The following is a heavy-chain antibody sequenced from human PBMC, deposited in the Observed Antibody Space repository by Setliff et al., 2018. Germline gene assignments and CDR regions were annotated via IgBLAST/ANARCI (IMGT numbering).Heavy chain of an antibody. D-gene: IGHD4-17*01. Sequence: GESLKISCKGSGYSFSNFWIGWVRQMPGKGLEWMGIIYPGDSHTRYSPSFQGHVTISADKSISTAYLQWSSLKASDTAMYYCARLTMTTVTDNVDYWGQGTLVTVSS. CDR2: IYPGDSHT. J-gene: IGHJ4*02. V-gene: IGHV5-51*01. CDR3: ARLTMTTVTDNVDY. CDR1: GYSFSNFW.